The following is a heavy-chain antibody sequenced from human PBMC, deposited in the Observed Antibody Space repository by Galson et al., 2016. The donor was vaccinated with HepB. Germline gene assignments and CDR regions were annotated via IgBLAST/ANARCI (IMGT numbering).Heavy chain of an antibody. CDR2: IHYSGNT. Sequence: SETLSLTCTVSGASVSTSDHYWGWIRQPPGMSLEWIGSIHYSGNTFYNPSLRSRVAMSIDISRKEFSLRLDSVTAADTAVYYCARDIQDILVADGDALDVWGQGSLVTVSS. D-gene: IGHD5-12*01. J-gene: IGHJ3*01. CDR3: ARDIQDILVADGDALDV. V-gene: IGHV4-39*07. CDR1: GASVSTSDHY.